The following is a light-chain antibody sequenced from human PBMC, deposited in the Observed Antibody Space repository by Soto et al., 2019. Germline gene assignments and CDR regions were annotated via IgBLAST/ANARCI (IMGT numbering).Light chain of an antibody. CDR2: GAS. CDR1: QSVLYSSNNKNY. Sequence: DIVMTQSPDSLAVSLGESATINCKSSQSVLYSSNNKNYFVWYQQKPGQPPKLLISGASTRESGVPDRFSGSGSGTDFTLTISSLQAEDVAVYYCQQHYSTPLTFGQGTRLEIK. CDR3: QQHYSTPLT. J-gene: IGKJ5*01. V-gene: IGKV4-1*01.